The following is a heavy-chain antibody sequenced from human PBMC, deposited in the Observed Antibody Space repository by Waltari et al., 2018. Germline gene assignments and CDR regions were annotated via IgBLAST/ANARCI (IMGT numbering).Heavy chain of an antibody. J-gene: IGHJ4*02. V-gene: IGHV1-2*06. CDR3: AKTYNFWSLDF. D-gene: IGHD3-3*01. Sequence: QVQLVQSRAEVKKPGASVKVSCKASGYNFSGFFLQWLRQAPGQGLEWMGRINPTSGAAAYAQKFQGRVTMTSDTSINTAYLQLSGLTSDDTAVYFCAKTYNFWSLDFWGQGTLVTVSS. CDR1: GYNFSGFF. CDR2: INPTSGAA.